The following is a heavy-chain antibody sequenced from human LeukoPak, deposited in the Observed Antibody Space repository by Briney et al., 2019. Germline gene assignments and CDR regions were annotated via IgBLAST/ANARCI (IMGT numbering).Heavy chain of an antibody. J-gene: IGHJ6*03. V-gene: IGHV3-30*18. CDR2: ISHDGSNK. CDR3: AKGHYMDV. Sequence: GRSLRLSCAASGFTFSSYGMHWVRQAPGKGREWVAVISHDGSNKYYADSVKGRFTISRDSSKNTLYLQMNSLRAEDTAVYYCAKGHYMDVWGKGTTVTVSS. CDR1: GFTFSSYG.